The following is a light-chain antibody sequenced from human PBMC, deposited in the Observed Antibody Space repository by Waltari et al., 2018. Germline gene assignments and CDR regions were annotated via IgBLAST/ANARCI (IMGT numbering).Light chain of an antibody. V-gene: IGKV3-20*01. CDR1: QSMASSH. CDR3: QQYGSSPPEIT. Sequence: EIVLTQSPGTLSLSPGESATLSCRTSQSMASSHLTWYPQKPGQAPRLLIYGTSSRATGIPDRFSGSGSGTDFTLTISRLEPEDFAVYYCQQYGSSPPEITFGPGTKVDIK. J-gene: IGKJ3*01. CDR2: GTS.